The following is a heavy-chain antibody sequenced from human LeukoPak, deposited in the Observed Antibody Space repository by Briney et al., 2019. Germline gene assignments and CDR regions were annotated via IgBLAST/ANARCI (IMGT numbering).Heavy chain of an antibody. CDR2: IYHSGST. CDR1: GGSISSSNW. D-gene: IGHD6-19*01. J-gene: IGHJ4*02. Sequence: SETLSLTCAVSGGSISSSNWWSWIRQPPGKGLEWIGEIYHSGSTNYNSSLKSRVTISVDKSKNQFSLKLSSVTAADTAVYYCARSYSSGWYSYYFDYWGQGTLVTVSS. V-gene: IGHV4-4*02. CDR3: ARSYSSGWYSYYFDY.